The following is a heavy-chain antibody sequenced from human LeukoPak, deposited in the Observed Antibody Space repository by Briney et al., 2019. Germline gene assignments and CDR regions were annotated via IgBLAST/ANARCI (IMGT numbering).Heavy chain of an antibody. D-gene: IGHD2-15*01. J-gene: IGHJ6*02. CDR1: GFTFSSYA. Sequence: GGSLRLSCAASGFTFSSYAMHWVRQAPGKGLEWVAVISYDGSNKYYADSVKGRFTISRDNSKNTLYLQMNSLRAEDTAVYYYARDDIVVVVAATRPEIDYYYGMDVWGQGTTVTVSS. V-gene: IGHV3-30*04. CDR3: ARDDIVVVVAATRPEIDYYYGMDV. CDR2: ISYDGSNK.